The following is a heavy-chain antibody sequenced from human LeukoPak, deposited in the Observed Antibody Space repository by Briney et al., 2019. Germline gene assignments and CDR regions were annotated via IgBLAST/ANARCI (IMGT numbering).Heavy chain of an antibody. V-gene: IGHV3-30*02. CDR2: IRYDGSNK. Sequence: GGSLRLSCAASGFTFSRYGMHWVRQAPGKELEWVAFIRYDGSNKYYTDSVKGRFTISRDNSKNTLYLRMNSLRVEDTAVYYCARDGLAVTTFEYFFDYWGQGTLVTVS. D-gene: IGHD4-11*01. CDR1: GFTFSRYG. CDR3: ARDGLAVTTFEYFFDY. J-gene: IGHJ4*02.